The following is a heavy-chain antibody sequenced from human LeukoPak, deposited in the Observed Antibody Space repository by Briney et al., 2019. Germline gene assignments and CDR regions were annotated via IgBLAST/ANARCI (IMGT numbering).Heavy chain of an antibody. D-gene: IGHD6-13*01. CDR1: GGSISSYY. Sequence: PSETLSLTCTVSGGSISSYYWSWIRQPPGKGLEWIGYIYYSGSTNYNPSLKSRVTISVDTSKNQFSLKLSSVTAADTAVYYCARLPIAAAGTNAFDIWGQGTMVTVSS. CDR2: IYYSGST. V-gene: IGHV4-59*01. J-gene: IGHJ3*02. CDR3: ARLPIAAAGTNAFDI.